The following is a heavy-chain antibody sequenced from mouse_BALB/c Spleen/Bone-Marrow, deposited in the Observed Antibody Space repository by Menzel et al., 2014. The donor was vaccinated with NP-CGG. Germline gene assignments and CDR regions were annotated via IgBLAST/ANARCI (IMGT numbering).Heavy chain of an antibody. CDR1: GFHIKDTY. J-gene: IGHJ1*01. D-gene: IGHD1-1*01. Sequence: VQLQQSGAELVKPGASVKLSCTASGFHIKDTYMHWVKQRPEQGLEWIGRIDPANGNTKYDPKFQGKATITADTSSNTAYLQLSSLTSEDTAVYYCASYYYGRYFDVWGAGTTVTVSP. CDR2: IDPANGNT. CDR3: ASYYYGRYFDV. V-gene: IGHV14-3*02.